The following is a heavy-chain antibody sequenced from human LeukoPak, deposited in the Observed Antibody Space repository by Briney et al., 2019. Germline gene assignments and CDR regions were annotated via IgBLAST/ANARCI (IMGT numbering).Heavy chain of an antibody. V-gene: IGHV4-39*01. CDR1: GVYFSSSGCY. D-gene: IGHD3-22*01. CDR3: ARQGYYDSSGYYWSFDY. Sequence: ASETLSLTCSVSGVYFSSSGCYWGWIRQPPGKGLEWIGSIFYTGNTYYNPSLKSRITISADTSKNQFSLKLSSVTAADTAVYYCARQGYYDSSGYYWSFDYWGQGTLVTVSS. J-gene: IGHJ4*02. CDR2: IFYTGNT.